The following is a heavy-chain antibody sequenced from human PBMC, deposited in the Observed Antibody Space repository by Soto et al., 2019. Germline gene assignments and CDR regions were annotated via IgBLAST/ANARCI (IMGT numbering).Heavy chain of an antibody. D-gene: IGHD3-16*01. V-gene: IGHV1-69*01. Sequence: QVQLLQSGAEVQKPGSSVKVSCTVSGGIFRRYAISWVRQAPGQGLEWLGGIVPIFGTTNYAQKFQGRVTITADESTSTAYMDLSSLRSDDTAVYYCARPDEGSYSSNHHYYYALDVWGQGTKVTVSS. CDR2: IVPIFGTT. CDR3: ARPDEGSYSSNHHYYYALDV. CDR1: GGIFRRYA. J-gene: IGHJ6*02.